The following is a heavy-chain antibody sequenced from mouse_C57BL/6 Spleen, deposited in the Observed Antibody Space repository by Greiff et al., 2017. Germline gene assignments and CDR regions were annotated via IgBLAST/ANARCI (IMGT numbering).Heavy chain of an antibody. V-gene: IGHV3-6*01. J-gene: IGHJ3*01. CDR3: ARYGSSFAY. Sequence: EVKLLESGPGLVKPSQSLSLTCSVTGYSITSGYYWNWIRQFPGNKLEWMGYISYDGSNNYNPSLKNRISITRDTSKNQFFLKLNSVTTEDTATYYCARYGSSFAYWGQGTLVTVSA. D-gene: IGHD1-1*01. CDR2: ISYDGSN. CDR1: GYSITSGYY.